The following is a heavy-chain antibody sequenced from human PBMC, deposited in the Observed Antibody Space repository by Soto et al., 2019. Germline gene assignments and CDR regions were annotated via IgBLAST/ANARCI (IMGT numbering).Heavy chain of an antibody. CDR1: GFTFRSYA. J-gene: IGHJ4*02. CDR3: ARASGRATGTSRHTFDF. Sequence: GGSLRLSCSASGFTFRSYAMHWVRQAPGKGLEWVAVTLYDGTNQYYADSVKGRFTISRDSSGNTLFLQMNSVTNEDTAVYSCARASGRATGTSRHTFDFWGQGTLVTVSS. V-gene: IGHV3-30-3*01. CDR2: TLYDGTNQ. D-gene: IGHD1-1*01.